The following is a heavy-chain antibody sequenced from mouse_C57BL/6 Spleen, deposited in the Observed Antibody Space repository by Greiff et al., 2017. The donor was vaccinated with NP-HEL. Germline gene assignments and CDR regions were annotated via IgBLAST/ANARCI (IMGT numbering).Heavy chain of an antibody. CDR2: IDPSDSET. V-gene: IGHV1-52*01. CDR1: GYTFTSYW. CDR3: ARGGSTLGY. D-gene: IGHD2-14*01. J-gene: IGHJ4*01. Sequence: VKLQQPGAELVRPGSSVKLSCKASGYTFTSYWMHWVKQRPIQGLEWIGNIDPSDSETHYNQKFKDKATLTVDKSSSTAYMQLSSLTSEDSAVYYCARGGSTLGYWGQGTSVTVSS.